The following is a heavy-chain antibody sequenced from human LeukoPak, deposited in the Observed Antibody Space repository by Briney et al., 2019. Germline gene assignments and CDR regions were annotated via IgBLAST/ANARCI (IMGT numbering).Heavy chain of an antibody. CDR3: ARWTTTTTALDS. V-gene: IGHV5-51*03. Sequence: GESLKISCKGSGYRFTNYWIGWVRQMPGKGLEWMGINYPGDSDTRYSPSFQGQVTISADKSIGTAYLQWSSLKASDTAMYYCARWTTTTTALDSWGQGTLVTVSS. J-gene: IGHJ5*02. CDR2: NYPGDSDT. CDR1: GYRFTNYW. D-gene: IGHD1-26*01.